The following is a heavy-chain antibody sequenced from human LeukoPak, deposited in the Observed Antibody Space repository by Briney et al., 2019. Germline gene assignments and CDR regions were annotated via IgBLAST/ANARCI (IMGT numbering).Heavy chain of an antibody. D-gene: IGHD3-10*01. CDR3: ARSFTFRNRFGELLTTMDV. J-gene: IGHJ6*04. CDR1: GYTFTGYY. V-gene: IGHV7-4-1*02. CDR2: INTNTGNP. Sequence: ASVKVSCKASGYTFTGYYMHWVRQAPGQGLEWMGWINTNTGNPTYAQGFTGRFVFSLDTSVSTAYLQISSLKAEDTAVYYCARSFTFRNRFGELLTTMDVWGKGTTVTVSS.